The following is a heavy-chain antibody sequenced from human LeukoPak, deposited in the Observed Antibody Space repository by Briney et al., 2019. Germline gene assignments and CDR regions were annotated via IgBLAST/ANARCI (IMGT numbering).Heavy chain of an antibody. Sequence: VGSLRLSCAASGFTFDDYGMSWVRQAPGKGLEWVSRIDSDGYSTAYADSVKGRFTISRDNSKNTLYLQMNSLRAEDTAVYYCAKEICGDSTGGRFHHWGQGALVTVSS. D-gene: IGHD4-17*01. CDR2: IDSDGYST. CDR3: AKEICGDSTGGRFHH. V-gene: IGHV3-20*04. J-gene: IGHJ1*01. CDR1: GFTFDDYG.